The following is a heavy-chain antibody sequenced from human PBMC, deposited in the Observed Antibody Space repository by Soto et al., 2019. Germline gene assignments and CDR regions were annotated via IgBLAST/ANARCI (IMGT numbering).Heavy chain of an antibody. CDR2: INSDGSST. V-gene: IGHV3-74*01. CDR3: TRQLVTTVNLMLVSDAFDI. Sequence: GGSLRLSCAASGFTFSSYWMHWVRQAPGKGLVWVSRINSDGSSTSYADSVKGRFTISRDNAKNTLYLQMNSLRAEDTAVYYCTRQLVTTVNLMLVSDAFDIWGQGTMVTVSS. D-gene: IGHD4-17*01. J-gene: IGHJ3*02. CDR1: GFTFSSYW.